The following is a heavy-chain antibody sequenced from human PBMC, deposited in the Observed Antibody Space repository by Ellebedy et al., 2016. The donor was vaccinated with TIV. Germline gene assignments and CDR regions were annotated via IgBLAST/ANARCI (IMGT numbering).Heavy chain of an antibody. Sequence: SLKISCAASGFTFHDFAMHWVRQAPGKGLEWVSGISWDRTYIGYADPVKGRFTISRDNAENSLFLQMNSLRVDDTALYYCAKAQYGSGSYHAIEHWGQGTLVTVSS. J-gene: IGHJ1*01. D-gene: IGHD3-10*01. CDR3: AKAQYGSGSYHAIEH. CDR2: ISWDRTYI. CDR1: GFTFHDFA. V-gene: IGHV3-9*01.